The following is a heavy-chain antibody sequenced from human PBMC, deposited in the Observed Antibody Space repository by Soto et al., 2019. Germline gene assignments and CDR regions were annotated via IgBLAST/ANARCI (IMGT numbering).Heavy chain of an antibody. Sequence: QVQLQESGPGLVKPSQTLSLTCTVSGGPISSGGYYWSWIRQHPGKGLEWIGYIYYSGSTYYNPSLKSRVTISVDTSKNQFSLKLSSVTAADTAVYYCARVGYCSSTSCYGGTYYFDYWGQGTLVTVSS. V-gene: IGHV4-31*03. J-gene: IGHJ4*02. CDR3: ARVGYCSSTSCYGGTYYFDY. D-gene: IGHD2-2*01. CDR2: IYYSGST. CDR1: GGPISSGGYY.